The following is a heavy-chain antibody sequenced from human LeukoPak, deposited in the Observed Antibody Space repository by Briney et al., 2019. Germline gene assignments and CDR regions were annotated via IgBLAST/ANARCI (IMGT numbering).Heavy chain of an antibody. V-gene: IGHV3-30*18. D-gene: IGHD4-17*01. J-gene: IGHJ4*02. CDR1: GFTLSSYG. CDR3: AKEKVPYGDKYFYFDN. CDR2: IAYDGSNK. Sequence: GGSLRLSCAASGFTLSSYGMHWVRQGPGKGLEWVAVIAYDGSNKYYADSVKGRFTISRDNSQNTVYLQMNSLRAEDMALYYCAKEKVPYGDKYFYFDNWGQGTLVTVSS.